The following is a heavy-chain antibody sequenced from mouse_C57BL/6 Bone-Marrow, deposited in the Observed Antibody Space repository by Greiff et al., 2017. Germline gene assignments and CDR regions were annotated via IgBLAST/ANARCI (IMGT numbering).Heavy chain of an antibody. Sequence: QVQLQQPGAELVKPGASVKVSCKASGYTFTSYWMHWVKQRPGQGLEWIGRIHPSDSDTNYNQKFKGKATLTVDKSSSTAYMQLSSLTSEDSAVYYCAIPLYDYDVPWFAYWGQGTLVTVSA. J-gene: IGHJ3*01. V-gene: IGHV1-74*01. CDR2: IHPSDSDT. CDR1: GYTFTSYW. D-gene: IGHD2-4*01. CDR3: AIPLYDYDVPWFAY.